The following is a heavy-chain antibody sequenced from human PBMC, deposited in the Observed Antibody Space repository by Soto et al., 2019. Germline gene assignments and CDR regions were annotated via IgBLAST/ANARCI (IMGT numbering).Heavy chain of an antibody. CDR3: ARDNDRQHLGGNYYYGIDV. CDR2: IIPIFPTP. D-gene: IGHD1-1*01. Sequence: QVQLVQSGAEVKKPGSSVTVSCKASGDTFGNSAISWVRQAPGQGLERLGGIIPIFPTPDYAQKFQGRVAITKDDSTSRAYMEFTSLSSEDTAVYYCARDNDRQHLGGNYYYGIDVWGQGTTVTVSS. CDR1: GDTFGNSA. V-gene: IGHV1-69*05. J-gene: IGHJ6*02.